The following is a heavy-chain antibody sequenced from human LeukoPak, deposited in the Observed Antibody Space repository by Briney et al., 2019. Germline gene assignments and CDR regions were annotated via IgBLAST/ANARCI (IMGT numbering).Heavy chain of an antibody. J-gene: IGHJ4*02. CDR3: ARGGSGWYSVALFDY. CDR2: IYYSGST. Sequence: PSQTLSLTCTVSGGSISSGGYYWSWIRQHPGKGLEWIGYIYYSGSTYYNPSLKSRVTISVDTSKNQFSLKLSSVTAADTAVYYCARGGSGWYSVALFDYWGQGTLVTVSS. V-gene: IGHV4-31*03. CDR1: GGSISSGGYY. D-gene: IGHD6-19*01.